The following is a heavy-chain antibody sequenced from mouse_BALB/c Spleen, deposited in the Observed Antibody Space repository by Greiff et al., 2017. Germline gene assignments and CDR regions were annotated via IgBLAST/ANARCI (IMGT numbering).Heavy chain of an antibody. CDR2: ISYSGST. CDR3: ARVNRYEDYAMDY. Sequence: EVQLQQSGPGLVKPSQSLSLTCTVTGYSITSDYAWNWIRQFPGNKLEWMGYISYSGSTSYNPSLKSRISITRDTSKNQFFLQLNSVTTEDTATYYCARVNRYEDYAMDYWGQGTSVTVSS. D-gene: IGHD2-14*01. V-gene: IGHV3-2*02. CDR1: GYSITSDYA. J-gene: IGHJ4*01.